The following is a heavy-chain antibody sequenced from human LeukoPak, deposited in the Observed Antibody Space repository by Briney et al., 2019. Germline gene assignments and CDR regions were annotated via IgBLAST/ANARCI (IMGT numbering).Heavy chain of an antibody. CDR3: AKDGTWKEAPLYGMDV. CDR2: ISGSGGST. V-gene: IGHV3-23*01. J-gene: IGHJ6*02. D-gene: IGHD1-1*01. Sequence: AGGSLRLSCAASGFTFSSYAMSWVRQAPGKGLEWVSAISGSGGSTYYADSVKGRFTISRDNSKNTLYLQMNSLRAEDTAVYYCAKDGTWKEAPLYGMDVWGQGTTVTVSS. CDR1: GFTFSSYA.